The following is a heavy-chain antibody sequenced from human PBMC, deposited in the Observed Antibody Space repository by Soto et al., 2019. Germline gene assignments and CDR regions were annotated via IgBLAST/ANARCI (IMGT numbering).Heavy chain of an antibody. Sequence: SETLSLTCTVSGGSISSSSYYWGWIRQPPGKGLEWIGSIYYSGSTYYNPSLKSRVTISVDTSKNQFSLKLSSVTAADTAVYYCASHTKYYDFWSGLGDYYYYYGMDVWGQGTTVSISS. D-gene: IGHD3-3*01. V-gene: IGHV4-39*01. CDR2: IYYSGST. J-gene: IGHJ6*02. CDR3: ASHTKYYDFWSGLGDYYYYYGMDV. CDR1: GGSISSSSYY.